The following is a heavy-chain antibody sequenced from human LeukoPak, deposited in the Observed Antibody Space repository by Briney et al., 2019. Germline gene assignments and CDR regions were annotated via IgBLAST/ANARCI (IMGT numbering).Heavy chain of an antibody. Sequence: ASVKVSCKASGYTFTGYYMHWVRQAPGQGLEWMGWINPNSGGTNYAQKFQGRVTMTRDTSISTAYMELSRLRSDDTAVYYCAILVTVTTYFDYWGQGALVTVSS. CDR3: AILVTVTTYFDY. CDR1: GYTFTGYY. V-gene: IGHV1-2*02. J-gene: IGHJ4*02. CDR2: INPNSGGT. D-gene: IGHD4-17*01.